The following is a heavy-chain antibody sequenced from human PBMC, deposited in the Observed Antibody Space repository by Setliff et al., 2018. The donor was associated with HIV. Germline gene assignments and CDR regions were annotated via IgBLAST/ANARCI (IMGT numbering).Heavy chain of an antibody. D-gene: IGHD6-13*01. CDR2: FDPEDGET. CDR1: GSTLTELS. Sequence: GASVKVSCKISGSTLTELSIHWVRQAPGKGLEWMANFDPEDGETFYAQKFQGRLTMTEDTSTDTAYMELSSLRSDDTAMYYCATDPGYSSTWYSESFQHWGQGTVVTVSS. V-gene: IGHV1-24*01. CDR3: ATDPGYSSTWYSESFQH. J-gene: IGHJ1*01.